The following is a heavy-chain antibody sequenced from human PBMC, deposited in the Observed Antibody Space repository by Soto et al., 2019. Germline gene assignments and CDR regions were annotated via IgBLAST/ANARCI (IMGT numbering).Heavy chain of an antibody. CDR1: GGSISSSSYY. J-gene: IGHJ4*02. Sequence: SGTLSLTCTXSGGSISSSSYYWALVLQPPGKGLEWIGSVYYSGTTYYNPSLKSRVTISEDTSKNQFSLRLSSVTAADTAVYYCARDYLVIPHRVIDYWGQGTLVTVSS. D-gene: IGHD2-15*01. CDR2: VYYSGTT. CDR3: ARDYLVIPHRVIDY. V-gene: IGHV4-39*02.